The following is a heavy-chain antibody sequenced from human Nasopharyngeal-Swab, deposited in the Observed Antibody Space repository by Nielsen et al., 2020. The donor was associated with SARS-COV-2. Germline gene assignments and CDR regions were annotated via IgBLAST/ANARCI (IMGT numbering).Heavy chain of an antibody. CDR3: AKEGSSSSWYYYYYYMDV. CDR1: GFTFSSYA. J-gene: IGHJ6*03. CDR2: ISYDGSNK. D-gene: IGHD6-13*01. V-gene: IGHV3-30-3*01. Sequence: GGSLRLSCAASGFTFSSYAMHWVRQAPGKGLEWVAVISYDGSNKYYADSVKGRFTISRDNSKNTLYLQMNSLRAEDTAVYYCAKEGSSSSWYYYYYYMDVWGKGTTVTVSS.